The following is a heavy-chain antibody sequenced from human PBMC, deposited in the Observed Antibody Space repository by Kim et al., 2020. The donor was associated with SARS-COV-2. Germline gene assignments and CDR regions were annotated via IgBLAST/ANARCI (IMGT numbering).Heavy chain of an antibody. J-gene: IGHJ4*02. CDR2: ISYDGSNK. CDR3: AKGVAAAGTRFDY. V-gene: IGHV3-30*18. D-gene: IGHD6-13*01. Sequence: GGSLRLSCAASGFTFSSYGMHWVRQAPGKGLEWVAVISYDGSNKYYADSVKGRFTISRDNSKNTLHLQMNSLRAEDTAVYYCAKGVAAAGTRFDYWCQGT. CDR1: GFTFSSYG.